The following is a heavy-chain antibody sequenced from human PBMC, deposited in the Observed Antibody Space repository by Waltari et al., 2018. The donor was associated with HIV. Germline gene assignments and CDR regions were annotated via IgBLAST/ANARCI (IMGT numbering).Heavy chain of an antibody. CDR1: GYTFISYG. V-gene: IGHV1-18*01. CDR2: ISTYKANT. Sequence: QVHLVQSGAEMKKPGASVKVSCKASGYTFISYGISWVRQAPGHGLEWMGWISTYKANTNYAQGLQGRVTMTTDTSTTAAYMELRSLTSDDTAVYYCARDGLRYSGTFYSDYWGQGTLVTVSS. J-gene: IGHJ4*02. CDR3: ARDGLRYSGTFYSDY. D-gene: IGHD1-26*01.